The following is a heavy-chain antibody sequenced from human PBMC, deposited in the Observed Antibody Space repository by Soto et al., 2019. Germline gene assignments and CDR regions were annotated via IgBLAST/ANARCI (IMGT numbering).Heavy chain of an antibody. D-gene: IGHD2-15*01. J-gene: IGHJ5*02. CDR2: ISDSGGGT. V-gene: IGHV3-23*01. CDR1: GFTFSSYA. CDR3: AKGSTGSCYITDDS. Sequence: GGSLRLSCAASGFTFSSYALSWVRQAPGKGLEWVSSISDSGGGTYYADSVKGRFTISSDSSKNTLYLQMNNLRAEDTAIYYCAKGSTGSCYITDDSWGQGTMVTVSS.